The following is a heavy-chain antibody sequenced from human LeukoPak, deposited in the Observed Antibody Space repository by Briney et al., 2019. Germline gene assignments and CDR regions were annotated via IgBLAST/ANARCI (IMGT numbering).Heavy chain of an antibody. D-gene: IGHD5/OR15-5a*01. CDR2: SSHSGDT. CDR3: ARSVSLLRGIKCDY. V-gene: IGHV4-34*08. J-gene: IGHJ4*02. CDR1: GETFRGHF. Sequence: SETLSLTCAVYGETFRGHFGRWIRQAPGKGLEWSGESSHSGDTKYNPSLKSRVTVAVDTSQTQFSLHLTSVTAADTALYYCARSVSLLRGIKCDYWSQGSLITVSS.